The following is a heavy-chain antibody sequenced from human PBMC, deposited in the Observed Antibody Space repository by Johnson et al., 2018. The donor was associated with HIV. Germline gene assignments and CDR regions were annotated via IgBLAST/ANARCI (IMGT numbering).Heavy chain of an antibody. Sequence: QLVESGGGVVQPGRSLRLSCAASGFTFSSYGMHWVRQAPGKGLEWVAVISYDGSNKYYADSVKGRFTISRDNSKNTLYLQMNSLRAEDTAVYYCARGDSGDYAGAVDVWGQGTMVTVSS. J-gene: IGHJ3*01. V-gene: IGHV3-30*03. CDR3: ARGDSGDYAGAVDV. CDR1: GFTFSSYG. CDR2: ISYDGSNK. D-gene: IGHD4-17*01.